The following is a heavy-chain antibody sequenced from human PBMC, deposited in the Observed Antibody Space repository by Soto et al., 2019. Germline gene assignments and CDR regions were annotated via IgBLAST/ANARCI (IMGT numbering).Heavy chain of an antibody. CDR3: ARDSGTVCDDDS. Sequence: QVQLVQSGAEVKKPGSSVKVSCKASGGTFSTYTINWVRQAPGQGLEWMGRIIPLLDVTNNAQRFQGRVTITADKSTSTVYMELTSLTSQDTAVYYCARDSGTVCDDDSWGQGTLVTVSS. D-gene: IGHD3-10*01. CDR2: IIPLLDVT. J-gene: IGHJ4*02. V-gene: IGHV1-69*08. CDR1: GGTFSTYT.